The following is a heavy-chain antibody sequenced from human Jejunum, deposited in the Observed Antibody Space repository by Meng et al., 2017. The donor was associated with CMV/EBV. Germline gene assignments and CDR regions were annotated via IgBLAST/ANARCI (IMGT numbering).Heavy chain of an antibody. Sequence: LRLSCAASGFIVSGDFMSWVRQAPGKGLEWISTLSSSDNSAYSADSVKGRFTISRDNSKNTVYLQMTSLRADDTAVYYCAKLTNTHFQHWGQGTLVTVSS. CDR3: AKLTNTHFQH. D-gene: IGHD3-9*01. V-gene: IGHV3-53*01. CDR2: LSSSDNSA. CDR1: GFIVSGDF. J-gene: IGHJ1*01.